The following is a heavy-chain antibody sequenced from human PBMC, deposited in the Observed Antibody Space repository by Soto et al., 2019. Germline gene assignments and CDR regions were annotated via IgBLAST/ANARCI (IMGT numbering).Heavy chain of an antibody. CDR1: GFTFSSYG. J-gene: IGHJ4*02. Sequence: GGSLRLSCAASGFTFSSYGMHWVRQAPGKGLEWVAVIWYDGSNKYYADSVKGRFTISRDNSKNTLYLQMNSLRAEDTAVYYCAREIPGKWDSYPLDYWGQGTLVTVSS. CDR2: IWYDGSNK. V-gene: IGHV3-33*01. CDR3: AREIPGKWDSYPLDY. D-gene: IGHD1-26*01.